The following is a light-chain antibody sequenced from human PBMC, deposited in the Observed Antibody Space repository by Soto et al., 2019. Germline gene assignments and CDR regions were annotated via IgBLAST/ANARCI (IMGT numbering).Light chain of an antibody. Sequence: DIQMTQSPSTLSASVGDRVTITCRASQSINNWLAWYKQKPGKAPKFLIYDASNLESGVPSRFSGSASGTEFTLTISSLQPDDFETYYCQQYDKYPLTFGGGTKVDIK. CDR3: QQYDKYPLT. J-gene: IGKJ4*01. CDR2: DAS. CDR1: QSINNW. V-gene: IGKV1-5*01.